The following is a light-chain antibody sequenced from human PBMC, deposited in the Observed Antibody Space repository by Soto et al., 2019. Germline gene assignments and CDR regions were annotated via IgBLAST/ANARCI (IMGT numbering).Light chain of an antibody. V-gene: IGLV2-8*01. CDR3: SSCAGSKNFIL. Sequence: QSALTQPPSASGSPGQSVTISCTGTTSDVGGYNYVSWYQLHPSKVPKLIISEVNKRPSGVPDRFSGSKSGSTASLTVSGLQAEDEADYFCSSCAGSKNFILFGGGTQLTVL. J-gene: IGLJ2*01. CDR1: TSDVGGYNY. CDR2: EVN.